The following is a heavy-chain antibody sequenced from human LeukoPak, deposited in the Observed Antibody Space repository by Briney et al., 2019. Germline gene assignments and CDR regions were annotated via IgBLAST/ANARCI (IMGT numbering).Heavy chain of an antibody. CDR2: FYYGGNT. V-gene: IGHV4-59*12. Sequence: SETLSLTCTVSGGSISSYYWSWIRQPPGKGLEWIGYFYYGGNTYYNPSLKSRVSISVDRSKSQFSLRLSSVTAADTAVYYCARGMGDNDWGDAFDIWGQGTMVTVSS. CDR3: ARGMGDNDWGDAFDI. J-gene: IGHJ3*02. CDR1: GGSISSYY. D-gene: IGHD3-16*01.